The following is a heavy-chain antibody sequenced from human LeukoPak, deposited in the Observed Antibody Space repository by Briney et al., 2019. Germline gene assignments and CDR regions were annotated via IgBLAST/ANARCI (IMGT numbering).Heavy chain of an antibody. Sequence: ASVKVSCKSSGYTFTGYYMHWVRQAPGQGLEWMGWINPNSGGTNYAQKFQGRVTMTRDTYISTAHMELSRLRSDDTAVYYCARDLGDTNYGMDVWGQGTTVTVSS. V-gene: IGHV1-2*02. CDR3: ARDLGDTNYGMDV. J-gene: IGHJ6*02. D-gene: IGHD5-18*01. CDR2: INPNSGGT. CDR1: GYTFTGYY.